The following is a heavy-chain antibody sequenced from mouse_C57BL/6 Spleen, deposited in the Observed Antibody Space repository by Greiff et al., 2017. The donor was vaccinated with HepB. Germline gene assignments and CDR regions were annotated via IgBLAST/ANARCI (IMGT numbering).Heavy chain of an antibody. CDR1: GYSITSGYY. J-gene: IGHJ2*01. Sequence: EVQLQQSGPGLVKPSQSLSLTCSVTGYSITSGYYWNWIRQFPGNKLEWMGYISYDGSNNYNPSLKNRISITRDTSKNQFFLKLNSVTTEDTATYYCAREDYYGGFDYWGQGTTLTVSS. V-gene: IGHV3-6*01. CDR2: ISYDGSN. D-gene: IGHD1-1*01. CDR3: AREDYYGGFDY.